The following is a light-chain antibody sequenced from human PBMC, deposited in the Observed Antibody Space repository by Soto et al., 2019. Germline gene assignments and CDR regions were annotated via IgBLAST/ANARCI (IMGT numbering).Light chain of an antibody. J-gene: IGKJ3*01. CDR2: AAS. CDR1: QSISSY. V-gene: IGKV1-39*01. Sequence: DIQMTQSPSSLSASVGDRVTITCRARQSISSYLDWYQQKPGKAPNLLIYAASSLQSVDPSRFGGSVSETDATLTISSLQPEDFSTYDCQQSYTTPFTFGPGTKVDI. CDR3: QQSYTTPFT.